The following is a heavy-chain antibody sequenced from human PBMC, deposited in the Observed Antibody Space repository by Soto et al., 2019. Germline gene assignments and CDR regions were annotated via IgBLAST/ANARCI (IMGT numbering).Heavy chain of an antibody. V-gene: IGHV4-61*01. J-gene: IGHJ4*02. CDR2: IYYSGST. CDR1: GGSVSSGSYY. Sequence: QVQLQESGPGLVKPSETLSLTCTVSGGSVSSGSYYWSWIRQPPGKGLEWIGYIYYSGSTNYNPSLKSRVTISVDTSKNQFSRKLSSVTAADTAVYYCARDSNDMLDYWGQGTLVTVSS. CDR3: ARDSNDMLDY. D-gene: IGHD3-9*01.